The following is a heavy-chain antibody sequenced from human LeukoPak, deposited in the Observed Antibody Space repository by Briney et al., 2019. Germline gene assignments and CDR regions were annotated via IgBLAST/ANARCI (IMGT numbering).Heavy chain of an antibody. D-gene: IGHD3-3*01. CDR1: GYTFTSYG. V-gene: IGHV1-18*01. CDR3: ARETRPIFGVALPSYGMDV. Sequence: ASVKVSCKASGYTFTSYGISWVRQAPGQGLEWMGWISAYNGNTNYAQKLQGRVTMTTDTSTSTGYMELRSLRSDDTAVYYCARETRPIFGVALPSYGMDVWGQGTTVTVSS. CDR2: ISAYNGNT. J-gene: IGHJ6*02.